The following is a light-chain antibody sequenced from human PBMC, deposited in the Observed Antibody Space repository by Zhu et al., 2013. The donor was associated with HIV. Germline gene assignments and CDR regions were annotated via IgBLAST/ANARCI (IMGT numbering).Light chain of an antibody. V-gene: IGKV3-20*01. J-gene: IGKJ4*01. CDR2: GVS. Sequence: DIVLTQSPGTLSLSPGDRATLSCRASQGVAIDSLAWYQQKPGQAPRLLLYGVSNRATGIPDRFSGRGSGTDFTLSISRLDPEDFAVYYCQHNDTSSLTFGGGTTVEVK. CDR1: QGVAIDS. CDR3: QHNDTSSLT.